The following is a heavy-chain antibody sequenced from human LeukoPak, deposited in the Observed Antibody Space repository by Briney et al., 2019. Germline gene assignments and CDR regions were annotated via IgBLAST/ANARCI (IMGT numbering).Heavy chain of an antibody. CDR2: ISYTGIT. D-gene: IGHD6-19*01. CDR1: GGSIGGYS. J-gene: IGHJ5*02. CDR3: ARRLYSSGWPYWFDP. Sequence: SETLSLTCSVSGGSIGGYSWTWVRQAPGKRLEYIGYISYTGITYYNPSLMSRVTISVATSKNQFSLKLASVTAADTAVYYCARRLYSSGWPYWFDPWGQGTLVTVSS. V-gene: IGHV4-59*01.